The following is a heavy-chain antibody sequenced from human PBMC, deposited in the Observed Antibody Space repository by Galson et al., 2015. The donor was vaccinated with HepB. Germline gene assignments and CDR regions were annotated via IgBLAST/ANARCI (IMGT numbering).Heavy chain of an antibody. V-gene: IGHV3-30*18. Sequence: LRLSCAASGFTFSSYGMHWVRQAPGKGLEWVAVISYDGSNKYYADSVKGRFTISRDNSKNTLYLQMNSLRAEDTAVYYCAKGEVGIVVVPAAIFPGYYGMDVWGQGTTVTVSS. D-gene: IGHD2-2*03. J-gene: IGHJ6*02. CDR2: ISYDGSNK. CDR3: AKGEVGIVVVPAAIFPGYYGMDV. CDR1: GFTFSSYG.